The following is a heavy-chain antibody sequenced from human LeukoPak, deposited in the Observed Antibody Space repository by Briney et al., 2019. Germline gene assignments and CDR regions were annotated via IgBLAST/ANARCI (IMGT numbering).Heavy chain of an antibody. V-gene: IGHV4-38-2*02. J-gene: IGHJ4*02. Sequence: PSETLSLTCTVSGYSISSGYHWGWIRQPPGKGLEWIGSIYHSGSTYYNPSLKSRVTISVDTSKNQFSLKLSSVTAADTAVYYCARVGRRTVVTPGGYFDYWGQGTLVTVSS. CDR2: IYHSGST. CDR1: GYSISSGYH. CDR3: ARVGRRTVVTPGGYFDY. D-gene: IGHD4-23*01.